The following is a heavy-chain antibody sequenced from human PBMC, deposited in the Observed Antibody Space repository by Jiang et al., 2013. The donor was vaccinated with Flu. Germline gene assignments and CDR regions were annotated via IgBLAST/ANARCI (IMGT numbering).Heavy chain of an antibody. V-gene: IGHV4-59*01. CDR2: LLQWEH. J-gene: IGHJ5*02. CDR1: GGSISSYY. Sequence: LTCTVSGGSISSYYWSWIRQPQEGTGVDWVYLLQWEHQLQPSLRSRVTISVDTSKNQFSLRLSSVTAADTAVYYCARDFSYSGSYFSWFDPWGQGTLVTVSS. CDR3: ARDFSYSGSYFSWFDP. D-gene: IGHD1-26*01.